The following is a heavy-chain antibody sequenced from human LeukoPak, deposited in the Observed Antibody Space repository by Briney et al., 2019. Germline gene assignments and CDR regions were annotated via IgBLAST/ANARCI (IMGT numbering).Heavy chain of an antibody. Sequence: GGSLTLSCAASGFTFSNYAMSWVRQVPGKGLEWVSVISGSGSSTYYADSVKGRFTIARDNSKNTLYLQMNSLRAEDTAVYFCAKDSASYGRFDYWGQGTLVTVSS. V-gene: IGHV3-23*01. D-gene: IGHD5-18*01. CDR1: GFTFSNYA. CDR3: AKDSASYGRFDY. J-gene: IGHJ4*02. CDR2: ISGSGSST.